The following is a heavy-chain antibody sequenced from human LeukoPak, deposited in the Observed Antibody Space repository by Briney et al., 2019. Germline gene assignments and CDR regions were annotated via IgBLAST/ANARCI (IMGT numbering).Heavy chain of an antibody. CDR2: IYTSGST. J-gene: IGHJ5*02. CDR1: GGSISSYY. V-gene: IGHV4-4*07. D-gene: IGHD6-13*01. Sequence: SETLSLTCTVSGGSISSYYWSWIRQPAGKGLEWIGRIYTSGSTNCNPSLKSRVTMSVDTSKNQFSLKLSSVTAADTAVYYCARGSSWYVASWFDPWGQGTLVTVSS. CDR3: ARGSSWYVASWFDP.